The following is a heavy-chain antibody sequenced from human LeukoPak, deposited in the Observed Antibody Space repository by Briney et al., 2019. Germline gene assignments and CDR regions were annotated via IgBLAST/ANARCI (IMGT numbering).Heavy chain of an antibody. CDR2: IYYSGST. Sequence: SETLSLTCTVSGGSISSYYWSWIRQPPGKGLEWIGYIYYSGSTNYNPSLKSRVTISVDTSKNQFSLKLSSVTAADTAVYYCARARVYCSGGSCHSGGAKYYYYYGMDVWGQGTTVTVSS. J-gene: IGHJ6*02. V-gene: IGHV4-59*01. CDR3: ARARVYCSGGSCHSGGAKYYYYYGMDV. CDR1: GGSISSYY. D-gene: IGHD2-15*01.